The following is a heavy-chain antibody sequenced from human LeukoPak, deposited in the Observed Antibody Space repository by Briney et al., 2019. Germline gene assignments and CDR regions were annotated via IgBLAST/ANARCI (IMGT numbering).Heavy chain of an antibody. CDR2: INHSGST. CDR3: ARGVFVAHYDFWSGYYTGPHFDY. Sequence: PSETLSLTCAVYGGSFSGYYWSWIRQPPGKGLEWIGEINHSGSTNYNPSLKSRVTISVDTSKNQFSLKLSSVTAADTAVYYCARGVFVAHYDFWSGYYTGPHFDYWGQGTLVTVSS. J-gene: IGHJ4*02. D-gene: IGHD3-3*01. CDR1: GGSFSGYY. V-gene: IGHV4-34*01.